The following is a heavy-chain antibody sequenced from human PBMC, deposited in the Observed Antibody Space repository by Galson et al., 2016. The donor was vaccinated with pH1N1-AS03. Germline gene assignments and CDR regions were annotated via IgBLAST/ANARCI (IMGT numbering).Heavy chain of an antibody. V-gene: IGHV3-23*01. CDR3: AKEGPPALLFYYAMDV. Sequence: SLRLSCAASGFTFSNCGMSWVRQAPGKGLEWVAGISGSGEGTYYLDSVKGRFTISRDNSKNTVYLQMNSLRVEDTAVYYCAKEGPPALLFYYAMDVWGRGTTVTVSS. J-gene: IGHJ6*02. CDR1: GFTFSNCG. CDR2: ISGSGEGT. D-gene: IGHD2-2*01.